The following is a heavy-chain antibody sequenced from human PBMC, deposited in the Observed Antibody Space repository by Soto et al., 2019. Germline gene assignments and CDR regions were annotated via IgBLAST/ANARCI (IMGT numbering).Heavy chain of an antibody. CDR2: IYYSGST. Sequence: SETLSLTCTVSGGSISSYYWSWIRQPPGKGLEWIGYIYYSGSTNYNPSLKSRVTISVDTSKNQFSLKLSSVTAADPAVYYCARVYYYGFDIWGQGTMFTVSS. V-gene: IGHV4-59*01. CDR1: GGSISSYY. CDR3: ARVYYYGFDI. J-gene: IGHJ3*02. D-gene: IGHD3-10*01.